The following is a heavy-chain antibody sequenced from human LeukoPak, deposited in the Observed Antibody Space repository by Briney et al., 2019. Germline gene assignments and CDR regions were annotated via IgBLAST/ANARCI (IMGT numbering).Heavy chain of an antibody. CDR3: ARGVGAPNWFDP. CDR2: INPKSGVT. Sequence: ASVKVSCKASGGTFSSYAISWVRQAPGQGLEWVGWINPKSGVTNYAQKFQGRVTMTRDTSISTAYMELSSLTSDDTAVYYCARGVGAPNWFDPWGQGTLVTVSS. CDR1: GGTFSSYA. J-gene: IGHJ5*02. D-gene: IGHD1-26*01. V-gene: IGHV1-2*02.